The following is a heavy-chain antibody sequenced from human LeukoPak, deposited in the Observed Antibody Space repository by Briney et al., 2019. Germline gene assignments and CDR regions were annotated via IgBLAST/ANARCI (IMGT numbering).Heavy chain of an antibody. CDR1: GGSISSGSYY. Sequence: SQTLSLTCTVSGGSISSGSYYWSWIRQPAGKGLEWIGRIYTSGSTNYNPSLKSRVTISVDTSKNQFSLKLSSVTAADTAVYYCARTFYDFWSGYMAGYFDYWGQGTLVTVSS. CDR2: IYTSGST. J-gene: IGHJ4*02. CDR3: ARTFYDFWSGYMAGYFDY. V-gene: IGHV4-61*02. D-gene: IGHD3-3*01.